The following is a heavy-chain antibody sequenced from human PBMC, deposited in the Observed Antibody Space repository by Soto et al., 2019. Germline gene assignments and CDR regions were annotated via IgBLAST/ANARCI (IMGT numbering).Heavy chain of an antibody. Sequence: EVQLVESGGGLVQPGGSLRLSCAASGFTFSRYWMHWVRQAPGKGLVWVSLIKSDGSTSYADSVKGRFTISRDNAKNTLYLQMNSLRVEDRAVYYCAGDPVPEYWGQGTLVTVSS. V-gene: IGHV3-74*01. CDR2: IKSDGST. J-gene: IGHJ4*02. CDR1: GFTFSRYW. CDR3: AGDPVPEY.